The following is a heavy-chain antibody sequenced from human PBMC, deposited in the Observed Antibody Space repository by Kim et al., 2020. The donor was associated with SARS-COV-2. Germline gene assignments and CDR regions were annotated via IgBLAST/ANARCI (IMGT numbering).Heavy chain of an antibody. V-gene: IGHV4-59*01. J-gene: IGHJ3*02. CDR3: ALCGYSYGSLDAFDI. D-gene: IGHD5-18*01. Sequence: PPLKSRVTTSVDTSKNQFSLKLSSVTAADTAVYYCALCGYSYGSLDAFDIWGQGTMVTVSS.